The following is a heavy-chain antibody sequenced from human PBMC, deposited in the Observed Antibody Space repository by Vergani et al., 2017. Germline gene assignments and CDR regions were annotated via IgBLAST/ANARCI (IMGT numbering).Heavy chain of an antibody. J-gene: IGHJ4*02. CDR3: AKTKGGFGDYFDY. CDR2: ISGSGGST. D-gene: IGHD3-10*01. CDR1: GFTFSSYA. Sequence: VQLVESGGGVVQPGRSLRLSCAASGFTFSSYAMSWVRQAPGKGLEWVSAISGSGGSTYYADSVKGRFTISRDNSKNTLYLQMNSLRAEDTAVYYCAKTKGGFGDYFDYWGQGTLVTVSS. V-gene: IGHV3-23*04.